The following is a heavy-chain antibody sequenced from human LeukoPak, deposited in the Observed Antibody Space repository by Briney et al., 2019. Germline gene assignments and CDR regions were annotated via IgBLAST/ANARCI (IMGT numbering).Heavy chain of an antibody. CDR2: ISGSGGST. Sequence: GGSLRLSCAASGFTFSSYAMSWVRQAPGKGLEWVSAISGSGGSTYYADSEKGRFTISRDNSKNTLYLQMNSLRAEDTAVYYCAKVDTSGWYNNWGQGTLVTVSS. CDR3: AKVDTSGWYNN. V-gene: IGHV3-23*01. J-gene: IGHJ4*02. CDR1: GFTFSSYA. D-gene: IGHD6-19*01.